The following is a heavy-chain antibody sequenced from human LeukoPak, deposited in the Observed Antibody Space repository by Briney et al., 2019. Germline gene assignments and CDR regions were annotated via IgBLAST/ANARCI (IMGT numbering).Heavy chain of an antibody. CDR1: GFTFSHFA. CDR3: VRGSKIRGVIPEGEFDY. D-gene: IGHD3-10*01. J-gene: IGHJ4*02. Sequence: PGGSLRLSCAASGFTFSHFAMHWVRQAPGKGLEWVAVICYDGKKYYSADSVKGLFTLTRDDSANTLSLQMNSLRAEDTAVYYCVRGSKIRGVIPEGEFDYWGQGTLVTVSS. V-gene: IGHV3-30*04. CDR2: ICYDGKKY.